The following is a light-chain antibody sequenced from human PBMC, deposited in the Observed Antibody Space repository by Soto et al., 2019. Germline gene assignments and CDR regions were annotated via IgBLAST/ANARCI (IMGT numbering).Light chain of an antibody. V-gene: IGKV1-5*03. CDR3: QQYNSFSWT. Sequence: DIQLTQSPSTLSASVGDRVTITRRASHSISTYLAWYQQKPGKAPKALIYTVSTLQSGVPSRFSGSGSGTEFTLTITSLQPDDFATYYCQQYNSFSWTFGQGTKVEVK. CDR1: HSISTY. CDR2: TVS. J-gene: IGKJ1*01.